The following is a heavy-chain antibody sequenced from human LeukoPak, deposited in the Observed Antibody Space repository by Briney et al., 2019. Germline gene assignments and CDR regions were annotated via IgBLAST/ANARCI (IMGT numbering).Heavy chain of an antibody. CDR2: IYDSGNT. CDR3: SRRPYNALDI. J-gene: IGHJ3*02. CDR1: GGFISSYY. V-gene: IGHV4-59*08. Sequence: SETLSLTCTVSGGFISSYYWSWIRQPPGKGLEWIGYIYDSGNTNYNPSLKSRVTISVDTSKNHFSLNLSSVTAADTAVYYCSRRPYNALDIWGQGTMVTVSS. D-gene: IGHD3-10*01.